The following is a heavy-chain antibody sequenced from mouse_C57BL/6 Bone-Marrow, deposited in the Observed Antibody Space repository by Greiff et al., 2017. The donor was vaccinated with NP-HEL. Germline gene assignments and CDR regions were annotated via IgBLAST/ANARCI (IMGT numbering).Heavy chain of an antibody. V-gene: IGHV5-4*01. Sequence: EVKVVESGGGLVKPGGSLKLSCAASGFTFSSYAMSWVRQTPEKRLEWVATISDGGSYTYYPDNVKGRFTISRDNAKNNLYLQMSHLKSEDTAMYYCARDGYYPSYWGQGTLVTVSA. CDR3: ARDGYYPSY. J-gene: IGHJ3*01. CDR2: ISDGGSYT. CDR1: GFTFSSYA. D-gene: IGHD2-3*01.